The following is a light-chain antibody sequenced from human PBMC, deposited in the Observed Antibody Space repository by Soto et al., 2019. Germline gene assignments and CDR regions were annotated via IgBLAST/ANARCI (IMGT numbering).Light chain of an antibody. J-gene: IGKJ3*01. CDR2: DVS. V-gene: IGKV3-11*01. CDR1: QSVSSY. CDR3: QQRSNWPKT. Sequence: EIVLTQPPGTVSLSPGERATLSCRASQSVSSYLAWYQQKPGQAPRLLIYDVSNRASGIPARFSGSGSGTDFTLTISSLEPEDFAVYYCQQRSNWPKTFGPGTKVDIK.